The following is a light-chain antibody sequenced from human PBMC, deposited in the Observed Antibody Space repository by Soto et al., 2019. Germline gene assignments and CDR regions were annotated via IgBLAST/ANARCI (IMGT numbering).Light chain of an antibody. V-gene: IGLV2-11*01. J-gene: IGLJ3*02. Sequence: QSVLTQPRSVSGSPGQSVTISCTGTSSDVGGYNYVSWYQQHPGKAPKLMIYDVSKRPSGVPDRFSGSKSGNTASLTISGLQAEYEADYYCCSYAGSYANWLFGGVTKLTVL. CDR1: SSDVGGYNY. CDR2: DVS. CDR3: CSYAGSYANWL.